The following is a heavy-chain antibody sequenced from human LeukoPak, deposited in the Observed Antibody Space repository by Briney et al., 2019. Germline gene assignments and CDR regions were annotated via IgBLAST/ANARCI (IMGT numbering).Heavy chain of an antibody. CDR1: GITVSSHY. Sequence: GGSLRLSCAASGITVSSHYITWVRQAPGKWLEWVSVIDSGGSTNSADSVKGRFSVYRDNSKNTLNLQMNSLRVEDTAVYYCARTYGDYDYYYGMDVWGQGTMVTVSS. D-gene: IGHD4-17*01. CDR3: ARTYGDYDYYYGMDV. V-gene: IGHV3-66*01. CDR2: IDSGGST. J-gene: IGHJ6*01.